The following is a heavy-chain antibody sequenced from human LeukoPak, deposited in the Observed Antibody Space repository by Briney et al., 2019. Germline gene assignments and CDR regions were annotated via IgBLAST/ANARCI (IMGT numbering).Heavy chain of an antibody. V-gene: IGHV3-30*13. Sequence: DSVKGRFTISRDSSKNRLFLQMNSLRVEDTAVYYCARRGRGEPTITGSESWGQGTLVTVPS. J-gene: IGHJ4*02. CDR3: ARRGRGEPTITGSES. D-gene: IGHD5-12*01.